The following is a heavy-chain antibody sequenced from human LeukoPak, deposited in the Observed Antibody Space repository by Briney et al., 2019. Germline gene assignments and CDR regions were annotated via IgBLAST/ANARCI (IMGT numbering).Heavy chain of an antibody. CDR2: IYYSGST. CDR1: GGSISSSSYY. J-gene: IGHJ6*03. Sequence: SETLSLTCTVSGGSISSSSYYWGWIRQPPGKGLEWIGSIYYSGSTYYNSSLKSRVTISVDTSKNQFSLKLSSVTAADTAVYYCARLADQRYYYYMDVWGKGTTVTVSS. D-gene: IGHD2-2*01. V-gene: IGHV4-39*07. CDR3: ARLADQRYYYYMDV.